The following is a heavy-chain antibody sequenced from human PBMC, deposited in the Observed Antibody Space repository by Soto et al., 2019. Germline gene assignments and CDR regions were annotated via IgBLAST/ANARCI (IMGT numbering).Heavy chain of an antibody. J-gene: IGHJ4*02. CDR1: GECISKSY. D-gene: IGHD3-16*01. CDR3: ARTVGAAYYFDF. V-gene: IGHV4-4*07. Sequence: QVQLQEQGPGLVKPSETLSLTCNVSGECISKSYWCWVRQSAGKGLEWIGRIWTSGSTNYNPALKRRVTKSIDTSTKPFSLDLKSVTAADTAVYYCARTVGAAYYFDFWRQGVLVTVSS. CDR2: IWTSGST.